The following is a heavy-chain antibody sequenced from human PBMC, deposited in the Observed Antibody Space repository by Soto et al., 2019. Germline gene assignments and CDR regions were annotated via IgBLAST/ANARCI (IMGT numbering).Heavy chain of an antibody. CDR3: ARVNDLYSFFDY. CDR2: IYWDDDK. V-gene: IGHV2-5*02. Sequence: QITLKESGPTLVKRTQTLTLTCTFSGFSLSTSELGVGWIRQPPGKALEWLATIYWDDDKRYSPALKNRLTVAKDTSKNQVVLTMTSMYAVDAGTYYCARVNDLYSFFDYWGQGSLVTVSS. CDR1: GFSLSTSELG. J-gene: IGHJ4*02. D-gene: IGHD4-4*01.